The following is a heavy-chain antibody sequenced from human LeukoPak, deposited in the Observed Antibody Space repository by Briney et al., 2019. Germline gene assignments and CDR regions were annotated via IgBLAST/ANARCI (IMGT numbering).Heavy chain of an antibody. CDR1: GFTFSNAW. CDR3: TTAVKSDYSGSLRYAFDI. D-gene: IGHD1-26*01. V-gene: IGHV3-15*01. CDR2: IKSKTDGGTT. J-gene: IGHJ3*02. Sequence: KPGGSLRLSCAASGFTFSNAWMSWVRQAPGKGLEWVGRIKSKTDGGTTDYAAPVKGRFTISRDDSKNTLYLQMNSLKTEDTAVYYCTTAVKSDYSGSLRYAFDIWGQGTMVTVSS.